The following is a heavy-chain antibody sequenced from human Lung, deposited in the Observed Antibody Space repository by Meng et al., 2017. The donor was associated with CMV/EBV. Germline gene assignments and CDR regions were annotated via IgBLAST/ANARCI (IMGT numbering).Heavy chain of an antibody. Sequence: FSDYGMHWVRQVPGKGLEWGSRIKSDGTNTNYADSVKGRFTISRDNAQNTLYLQMSSLGAEDTAVYFCARGWDSSGSEGRQDLAFDHWGQGTLVTVSS. D-gene: IGHD3-22*01. CDR1: FSDYG. CDR3: ARGWDSSGSEGRQDLAFDH. J-gene: IGHJ4*02. CDR2: IKSDGTNT. V-gene: IGHV3-74*01.